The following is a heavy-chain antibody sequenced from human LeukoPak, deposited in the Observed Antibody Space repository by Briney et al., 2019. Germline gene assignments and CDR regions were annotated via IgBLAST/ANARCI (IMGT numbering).Heavy chain of an antibody. CDR1: GGSISSYY. D-gene: IGHD2-2*01. J-gene: IGHJ5*02. Sequence: SETLSLTCIVSGGSISSYYWSWIRQPPGKGLEWIGYIYTSGSTNYNPSLKSRVTISVDTSKNQFSLKLSSVTAADTAVYYCARHQEGGYCSSTSCYGWFDPWGQGTLVTVSS. CDR3: ARHQEGGYCSSTSCYGWFDP. CDR2: IYTSGST. V-gene: IGHV4-4*09.